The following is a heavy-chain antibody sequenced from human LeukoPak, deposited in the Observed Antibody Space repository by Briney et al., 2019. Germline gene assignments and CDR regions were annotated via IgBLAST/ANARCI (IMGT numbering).Heavy chain of an antibody. CDR3: ARCISYGSGNWFDP. CDR2: IYHSGST. V-gene: IGHV4-38-2*01. CDR1: GYSIRSGYY. D-gene: IGHD3-10*01. Sequence: KASETLSLTCAVSGYSIRSGYYWGWIRQPPGKGLEWIGSIYHSGSTYYNPSLKSRVTISVDTSKNRFSLKLSSVTAADTAVYYCARCISYGSGNWFDPWGQGTLVTVPS. J-gene: IGHJ5*02.